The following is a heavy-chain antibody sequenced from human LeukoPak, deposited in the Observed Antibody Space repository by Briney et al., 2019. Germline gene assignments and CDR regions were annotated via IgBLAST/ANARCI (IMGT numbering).Heavy chain of an antibody. CDR3: ARGFDGLRLKGQYFDY. CDR1: GYTFTSYY. CDR2: INPSGGST. Sequence: GASVKVSCKASGYTFTSYYIYWMRQAHGHGLDWMGIINPSGGSTSYAQKFQGRVTMTRDTSTSTVYMEVTSLRSEDTAVYYCARGFDGLRLKGQYFDYWGQGTLVTVSS. V-gene: IGHV1-46*01. D-gene: IGHD5/OR15-5a*01. J-gene: IGHJ4*02.